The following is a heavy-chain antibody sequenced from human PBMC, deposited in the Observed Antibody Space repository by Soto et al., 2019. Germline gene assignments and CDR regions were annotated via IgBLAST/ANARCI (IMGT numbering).Heavy chain of an antibody. J-gene: IGHJ4*02. Sequence: QVQLVESGGGVVQPGRSLRLSCAASGFTFSSYGMHWVRQAPGKGLEWVAVISYDGSNKYYADSVKGRFTISRDNSKNTLYLQMNSLRAEDTAVYYCAKHHNWGIAAAGMFYWGQGTLVTVSS. CDR1: GFTFSSYG. V-gene: IGHV3-30*18. CDR3: AKHHNWGIAAAGMFY. D-gene: IGHD6-13*01. CDR2: ISYDGSNK.